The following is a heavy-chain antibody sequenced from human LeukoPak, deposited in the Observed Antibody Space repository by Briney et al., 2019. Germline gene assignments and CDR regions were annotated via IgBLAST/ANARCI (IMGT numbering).Heavy chain of an antibody. V-gene: IGHV1-2*02. Sequence: ALVKVSCKASGYTFTSYAMNWVRQAPGQGLEWMGWINPNSGGTNYAQKFQGRVTMTRDTSISTAYMELSRLRSDDTAVYYCARDLYDYVWGSYRFRGESMDVWGKGTTVTVSS. CDR3: ARDLYDYVWGSYRFRGESMDV. CDR1: GYTFTSYA. CDR2: INPNSGGT. D-gene: IGHD3-16*02. J-gene: IGHJ6*03.